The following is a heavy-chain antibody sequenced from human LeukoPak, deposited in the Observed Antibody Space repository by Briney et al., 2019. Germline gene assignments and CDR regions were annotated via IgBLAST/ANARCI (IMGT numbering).Heavy chain of an antibody. Sequence: SVKGRFTISRDNSKNTLSLQMSSLRVEDTAVYYCARDRSCTGGSCYMDVWGRGTTVTVSS. CDR3: ARDRSCTGGSCYMDV. V-gene: IGHV3-11*05. J-gene: IGHJ6*03. D-gene: IGHD2-15*01.